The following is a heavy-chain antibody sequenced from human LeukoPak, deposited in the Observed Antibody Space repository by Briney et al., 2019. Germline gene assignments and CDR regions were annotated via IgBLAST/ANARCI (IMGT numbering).Heavy chain of an antibody. D-gene: IGHD2-2*01. CDR2: ISSSSRTI. J-gene: IGHJ6*02. CDR3: ARDSIYCSSTSCPYGMDV. CDR1: GFTFSSYS. V-gene: IGHV3-48*04. Sequence: GGSLRLSCAASGFTFSSYSMNWVRLAPGKGLEWVSYISSSSRTIYYADSVKGRFTISRDNAKNSLYLQMNSLRAEDTAVFYCARDSIYCSSTSCPYGMDVWGQGTTVTVSS.